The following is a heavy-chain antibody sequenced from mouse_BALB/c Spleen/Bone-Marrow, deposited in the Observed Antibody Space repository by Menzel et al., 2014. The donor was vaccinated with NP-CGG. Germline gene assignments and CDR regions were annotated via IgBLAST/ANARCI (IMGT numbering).Heavy chain of an antibody. CDR2: ISGGGSYT. J-gene: IGHJ3*01. Sequence: VQVVESGGGLVKSGGSLELSCAASGFTFSNYGMSWVRQTPEKRLEWVATISGGGSYTFYSDSVKGRFTISRDNAKNNLYLQLSSLRSEDTALYYCARHAYYDQTEVSFVYWGQGTLVTVSA. D-gene: IGHD2-4*01. CDR3: ARHAYYDQTEVSFVY. CDR1: GFTFSNYG. V-gene: IGHV5-9-2*01.